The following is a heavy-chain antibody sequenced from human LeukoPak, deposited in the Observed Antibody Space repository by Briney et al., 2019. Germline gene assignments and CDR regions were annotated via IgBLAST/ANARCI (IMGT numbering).Heavy chain of an antibody. CDR2: ISAYNANR. V-gene: IGHV1-18*04. D-gene: IGHD3-10*01. CDR1: GYTFTSYG. J-gene: IGHJ6*04. CDR3: ARVSYYGSGIIPGDYYYGMDV. Sequence: ASVEVSCKASGYTFTSYGISWVRQAPGQGLAWMGWISAYNANRKYAQKIQGRVTMTTDTSTNTAYMELRSLRSDDTAVYYCARVSYYGSGIIPGDYYYGMDVWGKGTTVTVSS.